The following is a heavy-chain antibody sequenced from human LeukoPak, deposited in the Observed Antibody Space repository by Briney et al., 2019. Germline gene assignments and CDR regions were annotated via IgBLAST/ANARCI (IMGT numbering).Heavy chain of an antibody. CDR1: GFTFSDHY. D-gene: IGHD3-3*01. Sequence: GGSLRLSCAASGFTFSDHYMDWGRQAPGKGLEWVGRIKSKTDGGTTDYAAPVKGRFTISRDDSKKTLYMQMNSLKTEDTAVYYCARGGYYGDFDYWGQGTLVTVSS. J-gene: IGHJ4*02. CDR2: IKSKTDGGTT. V-gene: IGHV3-15*01. CDR3: ARGGYYGDFDY.